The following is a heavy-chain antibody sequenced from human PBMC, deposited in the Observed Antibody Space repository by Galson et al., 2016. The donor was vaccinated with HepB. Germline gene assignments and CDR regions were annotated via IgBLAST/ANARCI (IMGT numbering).Heavy chain of an antibody. J-gene: IGHJ5*02. V-gene: IGHV1-3*04. CDR2: INTGNGNT. Sequence: SVKVSCKASGYTFISYVIHWVRRAPGQRLEWMGWINTGNGNTEYSQKFQGRVTLTRDTSASTAYMELSSLRAEDTAVYYFARWVSNWFDPWGQGTLVTVSS. CDR1: GYTFISYV. CDR3: ARWVSNWFDP.